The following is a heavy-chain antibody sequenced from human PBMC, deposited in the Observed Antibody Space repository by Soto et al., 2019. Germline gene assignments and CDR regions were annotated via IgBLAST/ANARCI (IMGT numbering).Heavy chain of an antibody. J-gene: IGHJ3*02. V-gene: IGHV4-59*01. CDR2: IYYSGST. CDR1: GGSISSYY. D-gene: IGHD3-10*01. CDR3: ARVWGGAFDI. Sequence: PSETLSLTCTVSGGSISSYYWRWIRQPPGKGLELIGYIYYSGSTNYNPSLKSRLTISVDTSKNQFSLKLRSVTAADTAVYYCARVWGGAFDIWGQGTMVTVSS.